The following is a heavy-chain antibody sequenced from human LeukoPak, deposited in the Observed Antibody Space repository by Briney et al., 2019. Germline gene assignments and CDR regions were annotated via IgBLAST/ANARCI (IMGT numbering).Heavy chain of an antibody. CDR3: AKSVGVPAAKRALGY. J-gene: IGHJ4*02. CDR1: GFTFNNFG. V-gene: IGHV3-30*02. CDR2: IGYDESKK. D-gene: IGHD2-2*01. Sequence: PGGSLRLSCEASGFTFNNFGMHWVRQAPGKGLEWVAFIGYDESKKYYAESVKGRFTISRDDSKNTLYLQMSALKTEDTAVYYCAKSVGVPAAKRALGYWGQGTLVTVSS.